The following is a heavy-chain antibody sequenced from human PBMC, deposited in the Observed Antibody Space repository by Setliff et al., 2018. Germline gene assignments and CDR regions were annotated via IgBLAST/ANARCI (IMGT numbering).Heavy chain of an antibody. V-gene: IGHV4-4*02. Sequence: SETLSLTCAVSGGSISSSDSNTNWWSWVRQPPGKGLEWIGEINHSGNTNYNPSLKSRDTVSVDKPKNQFSLKLSSVTAADTAVYYCARDWRDYGAMGYWGQGTLVTVSS. D-gene: IGHD4-17*01. CDR1: GGSISSSDSNTNW. CDR2: INHSGNT. CDR3: ARDWRDYGAMGY. J-gene: IGHJ4*02.